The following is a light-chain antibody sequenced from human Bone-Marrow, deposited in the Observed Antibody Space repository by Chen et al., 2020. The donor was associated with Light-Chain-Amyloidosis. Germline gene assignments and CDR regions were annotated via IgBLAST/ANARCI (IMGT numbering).Light chain of an antibody. CDR3: QVWDSLSDQVV. J-gene: IGLJ2*01. V-gene: IGLV3-21*02. CDR1: DIETES. CDR2: DDS. Sequence: SYVLTQAPSVAVAPGQTARVTCGGDDIETESVHWDQQKPGQAPVLVVEDDSDRPSGIPERFSGSNSGNTATLTISRVEAGDEADSYCQVWDSLSDQVVFGGGTKLTVL.